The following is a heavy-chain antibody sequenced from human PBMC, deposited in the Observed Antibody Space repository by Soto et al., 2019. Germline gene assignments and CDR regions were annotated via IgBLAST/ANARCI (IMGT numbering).Heavy chain of an antibody. CDR2: IVYSGAT. V-gene: IGHV4-34*02. CDR1: GGSFSGYY. Sequence: QVQLRLWGAGPVRPSETLSLTCVVFGGSFSGYYWTWIRQPPGKGLEWIGEIVYSGATNVNPSLQSRSTMSVNTPTNQFSLRLDSVTAAETAVYYCARGVVFTAYPPFDFWGRGKLVTVSS. CDR3: ARGVVFTAYPPFDF. D-gene: IGHD2-21*01. J-gene: IGHJ4*02.